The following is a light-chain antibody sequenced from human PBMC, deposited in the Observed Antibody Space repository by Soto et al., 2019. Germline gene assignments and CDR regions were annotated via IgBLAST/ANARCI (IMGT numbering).Light chain of an antibody. J-gene: IGLJ1*01. V-gene: IGLV2-14*03. CDR3: SSYTTTSASV. CDR2: DVS. CDR1: SSDVGGYNY. Sequence: QSALTQPASVSGSPGQSITISCTGTSSDVGGYNYVSWYQHHPGKAPKLMIYDVSNRPSGVSNRFSGSKSGNTASLTISGLQAEDEADYYCSSYTTTSASVFGTGTKLTVL.